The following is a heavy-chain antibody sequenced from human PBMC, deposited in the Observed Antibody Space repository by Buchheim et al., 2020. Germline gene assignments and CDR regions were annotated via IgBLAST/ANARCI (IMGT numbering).Heavy chain of an antibody. D-gene: IGHD2-2*01. J-gene: IGHJ4*02. CDR2: ITRSSSPI. Sequence: DVQLVESGGGLVQPGGSLRLSCAASGFTFSSYSMNWVRQTPGKGLEWVSYITRSSSPIHYADSVRGRFTISRDNAKNSLFLPMNSLRTEDTGIYYCTRDPNALDYWGQGTL. CDR1: GFTFSSYS. V-gene: IGHV3-48*01. CDR3: TRDPNALDY.